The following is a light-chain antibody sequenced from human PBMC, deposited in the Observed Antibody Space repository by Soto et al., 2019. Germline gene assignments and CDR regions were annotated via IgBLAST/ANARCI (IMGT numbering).Light chain of an antibody. CDR3: SSYTLRNTLVQ. V-gene: IGLV2-14*01. J-gene: IGLJ3*02. CDR2: EVS. CDR1: SSDVGGYNF. Sequence: QSALTQPASVSGSPGQSITISCTGTSSDVGGYNFVSWYQQHPGKAPRLIIYEVSSRPSGVSYRFSGSKSGNTASLTISGLQAEDEADYYCSSYTLRNTLVQFGGGTKLTVL.